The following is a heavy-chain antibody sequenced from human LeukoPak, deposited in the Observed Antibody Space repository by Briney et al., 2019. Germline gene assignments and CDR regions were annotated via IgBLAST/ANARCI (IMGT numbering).Heavy chain of an antibody. CDR3: ARVPIAARLYYGMDV. Sequence: ASVKVSRKASGYTFTSYDINWVRQATGQGLEWMGWMNPNSGNTGYAQKFQGRVTMTRNTSISTAYMELSSLRSEDTAVYYCARVPIAARLYYGMDVWGQGTTVTVSS. CDR1: GYTFTSYD. V-gene: IGHV1-8*01. D-gene: IGHD6-6*01. CDR2: MNPNSGNT. J-gene: IGHJ6*02.